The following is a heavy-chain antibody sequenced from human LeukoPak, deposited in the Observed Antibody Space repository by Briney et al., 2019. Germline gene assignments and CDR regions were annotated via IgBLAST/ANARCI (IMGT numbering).Heavy chain of an antibody. CDR3: ARETSSSLDY. D-gene: IGHD6-13*01. J-gene: IGHJ4*02. V-gene: IGHV3-33*08. CDR1: GFTFSSYS. Sequence: PGGSLRLSCAASGFTFSSYSMNWVRQAPGKGLEWVAVIWYDGSNKYYADSVKGRFTISRDNSKNTLYLQMNSLRAEDTAVYYCARETSSSLDYWGQGTLVTASS. CDR2: IWYDGSNK.